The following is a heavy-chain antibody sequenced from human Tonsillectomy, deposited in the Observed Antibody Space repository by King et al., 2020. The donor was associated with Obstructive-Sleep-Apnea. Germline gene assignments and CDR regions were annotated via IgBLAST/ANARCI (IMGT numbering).Heavy chain of an antibody. CDR2: ISSSSSSI. CDR3: ARVMQRLGYAPEYYFHY. Sequence: VQLVESGGGLVKPGGSLRLSCAASGFSFSTHNMNWVRQAPGKGLEWVSSISSSSSSIYYADSVKGRFTISRDNSKNSLYLQMNSLRAEDTAVYYCARVMQRLGYAPEYYFHYWGQGTRVTVSS. D-gene: IGHD5-12*01. CDR1: GFSFSTHN. J-gene: IGHJ4*02. V-gene: IGHV3-21*01.